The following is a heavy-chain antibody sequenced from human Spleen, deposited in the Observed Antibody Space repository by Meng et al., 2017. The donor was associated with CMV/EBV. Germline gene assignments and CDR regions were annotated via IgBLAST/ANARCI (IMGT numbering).Heavy chain of an antibody. CDR2: ISWNSDSI. CDR3: ARGLTVSTMYAMNV. D-gene: IGHD2-2*01. Sequence: GGSLRLSCAASGFTFDDYAMHWVRQAPGKGLEWVSGISWNSDSIGYSGSVRGRFTISRDNAKNSLSLQMNSLRPEDTALYYCARGLTVSTMYAMNVWGQGTTATVSS. CDR1: GFTFDDYA. V-gene: IGHV3-9*01. J-gene: IGHJ6*02.